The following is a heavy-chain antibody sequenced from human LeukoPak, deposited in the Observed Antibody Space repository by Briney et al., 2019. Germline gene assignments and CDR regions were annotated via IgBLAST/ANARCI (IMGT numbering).Heavy chain of an antibody. V-gene: IGHV3-21*04. Sequence: EGSLRLSCAASGFTFSSYTMNWVRQAPGKGLEWVSSISSSSTYIYYADSMKGRFTISRDNAKNSLYLQMNSLRVEDTAVYYCFASGRGALTFDSWGQGTLVTVSS. J-gene: IGHJ4*02. CDR1: GFTFSSYT. D-gene: IGHD3-10*01. CDR2: ISSSSTYI. CDR3: FASGRGALTFDS.